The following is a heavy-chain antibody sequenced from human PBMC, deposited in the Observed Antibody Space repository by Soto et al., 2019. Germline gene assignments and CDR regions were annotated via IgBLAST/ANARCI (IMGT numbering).Heavy chain of an antibody. CDR2: IIPIFGTA. Sequence: SVKVSCKASGGTFSSYAISWVRQAPGQGLEWMGGIIPIFGTANYAQKFQGRVTITVDKSTSTAYMELSSLRSEDTAVYYCALSPSGDGSYYVFDYWGQGTLVTVSS. J-gene: IGHJ4*02. CDR1: GGTFSSYA. D-gene: IGHD1-26*01. V-gene: IGHV1-69*06. CDR3: ALSPSGDGSYYVFDY.